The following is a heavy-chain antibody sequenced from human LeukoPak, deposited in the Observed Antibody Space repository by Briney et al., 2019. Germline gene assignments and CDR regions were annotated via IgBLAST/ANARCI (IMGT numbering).Heavy chain of an antibody. J-gene: IGHJ4*02. CDR2: ISSNGGST. V-gene: IGHV3-64*01. Sequence: GGSLRLSCAASAFTFSSYAMHWVRQAPGKGLEYVSAISSNGGSTYYANSVKGRFTISRDNSKNTLYLQMGSLRAEDMAVYYCASPGAYYWGQGTLVTVSS. CDR1: AFTFSSYA. CDR3: ASPGAYY.